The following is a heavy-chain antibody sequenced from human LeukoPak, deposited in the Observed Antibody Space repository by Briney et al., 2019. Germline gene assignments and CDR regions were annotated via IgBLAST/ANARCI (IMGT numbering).Heavy chain of an antibody. Sequence: SETLSLTCTVSGGSISSFYWSWIRQPPGKGLEWIGFIYYSGTTKYNPSFESRVTMSVDRSRKQFSLNLSSVTAADTAVYYCARGLNYYDGSGYCNWFDPWGQGTPVTVSS. D-gene: IGHD3-22*01. CDR1: GGSISSFY. J-gene: IGHJ5*02. CDR2: IYYSGTT. V-gene: IGHV4-59*01. CDR3: ARGLNYYDGSGYCNWFDP.